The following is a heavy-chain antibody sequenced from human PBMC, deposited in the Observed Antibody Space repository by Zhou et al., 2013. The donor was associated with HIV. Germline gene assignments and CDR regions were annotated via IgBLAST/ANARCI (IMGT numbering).Heavy chain of an antibody. J-gene: IGHJ6*03. CDR2: IIPIFGTA. Sequence: QVQLVQSGAEVKKPGSSVKVSCKASGGTFSSYAISWVRQAPGQGLEWMGGIIPIFGTANYAQKFQGRVTITTDESTSTAYMELSSLRSEDTAVYYCARDSRHYYDSSGSRPYYMDVWGKGTTVTVSS. V-gene: IGHV1-69*05. CDR1: GGTFSSYA. CDR3: ARDSRHYYDSSGSRPYYMDV. D-gene: IGHD3-22*01.